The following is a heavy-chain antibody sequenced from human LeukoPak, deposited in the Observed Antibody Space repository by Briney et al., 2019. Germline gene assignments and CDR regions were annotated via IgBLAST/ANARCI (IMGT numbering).Heavy chain of an antibody. CDR2: IKQDGSDK. CDR1: GFTVSSYY. D-gene: IGHD4-23*01. J-gene: IGHJ4*02. Sequence: GESLTLSCVASGFTVSSYYVSWLRQPPGKGLEWMANIKQDGSDKYYVDPVKGRFTIARDNAKYSLYLQMNSLRAEDTAVYYCARDPWVTPAGVVDYWGQGTLVTVSS. V-gene: IGHV3-7*01. CDR3: ARDPWVTPAGVVDY.